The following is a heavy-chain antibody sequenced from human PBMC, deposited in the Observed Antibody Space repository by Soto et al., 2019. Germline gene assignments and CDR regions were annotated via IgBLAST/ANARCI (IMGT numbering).Heavy chain of an antibody. CDR3: ARARGYSSSWYPYYYYYYGMDV. J-gene: IGHJ6*02. D-gene: IGHD6-13*01. CDR2: IKQDGSEK. CDR1: GFTFSSYW. Sequence: PGGSLRLSCAASGFTFSSYWMSWVRQAPGKGLEWVANIKQDGSEKYYVDSVKGRSTISRDNAKNSLYLQMNSLRAEDTAVYYCARARGYSSSWYPYYYYYYGMDVWGQGTTVTVSS. V-gene: IGHV3-7*03.